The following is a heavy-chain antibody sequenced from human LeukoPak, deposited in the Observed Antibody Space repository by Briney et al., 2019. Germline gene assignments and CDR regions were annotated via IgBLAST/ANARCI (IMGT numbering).Heavy chain of an antibody. CDR1: GFTFSDYY. CDR3: ARQGPLNIYYFNH. J-gene: IGHJ4*02. V-gene: IGHV3-11*04. Sequence: PGGTLRLSCAASGFTFSDYYFSWIRQSPGKGLEWISYISSSGTTTYYADSVKGRFTISRDNAKNSMYLQMNNLRVEDTALYYCARQGPLNIYYFNHWGQGTQVTVSS. CDR2: ISSSGTTT. D-gene: IGHD2/OR15-2a*01.